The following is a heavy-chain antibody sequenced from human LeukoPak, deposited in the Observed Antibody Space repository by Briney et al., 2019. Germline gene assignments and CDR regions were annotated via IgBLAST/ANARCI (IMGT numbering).Heavy chain of an antibody. CDR3: AREGPRYSSGYLDY. J-gene: IGHJ4*02. CDR1: GFTFSSYA. CDR2: ISYDGSNK. D-gene: IGHD6-19*01. Sequence: GRSLRLSCAASGFTFSSYAMHWVRQAPGKGLEWVAVISYDGSNKYYADSVKGRFTISRDNSKNTLYLQMNSLRAEDTAVYYCAREGPRYSSGYLDYWGQGTLVTVSS. V-gene: IGHV3-30-3*01.